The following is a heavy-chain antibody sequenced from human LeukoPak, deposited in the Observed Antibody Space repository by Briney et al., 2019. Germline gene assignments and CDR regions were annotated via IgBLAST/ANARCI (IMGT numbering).Heavy chain of an antibody. Sequence: GGSLRLSCAASGFTFSSYAMSWVRQAPGKGLEWVAAISGSGGSTYYADSVKGRFTISRDNSKNTLYLQMNSLRAEDTAVYYCARVTQQLVLGDFDYWGQGTLVTVSS. D-gene: IGHD6-13*01. V-gene: IGHV3-23*01. CDR1: GFTFSSYA. J-gene: IGHJ4*02. CDR3: ARVTQQLVLGDFDY. CDR2: ISGSGGST.